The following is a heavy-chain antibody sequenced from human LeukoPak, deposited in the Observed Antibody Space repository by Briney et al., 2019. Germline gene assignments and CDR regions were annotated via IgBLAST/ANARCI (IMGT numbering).Heavy chain of an antibody. CDR2: ISSSSSYI. D-gene: IGHD6-13*01. V-gene: IGHV3-21*01. CDR1: GFTFSSYS. J-gene: IGHJ4*02. CDR3: ARDLDRFGYSNFDY. Sequence: GGSLRLSCAASGFTFSSYSMNWVRQAPGKGLEWVSSISSSSSYIYYADSVKGRFTISRDNAKNSLYLQMNSLRAEDTAVYYCARDLDRFGYSNFDYWGQGTLVTVSS.